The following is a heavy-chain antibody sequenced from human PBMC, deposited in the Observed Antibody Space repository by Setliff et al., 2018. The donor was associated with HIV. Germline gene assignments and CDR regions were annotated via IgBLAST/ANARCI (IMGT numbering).Heavy chain of an antibody. Sequence: PGGSLRLSCAASGFTFSTYWMAWVRQAPGKGPEWVANIGQDGSGGSTYYADSVKGRFTISSDNSKNTLYLQMNSLRVEDTAVYHCARSPQGGYFDYWGQGTLVTVSS. V-gene: IGHV3-7*03. CDR1: GFTFSTYW. J-gene: IGHJ4*03. CDR3: ARSPQGGYFDY. CDR2: IGQDGSGGST.